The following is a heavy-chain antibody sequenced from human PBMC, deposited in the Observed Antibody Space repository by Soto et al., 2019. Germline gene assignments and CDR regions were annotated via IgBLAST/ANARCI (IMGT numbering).Heavy chain of an antibody. CDR3: ARGAINYYYGDV. V-gene: IGHV3-74*01. J-gene: IGHJ6*03. Sequence: EVQLVESGGGLVQPGGSLRLSCAASGFTFSDYWMHWVRQAPGKGLEWVSRIKRHGSTTNYADSVKGRFTSSRDNAKNTLYLEVNSLRVEDTADYYCARGAINYYYGDVWGKGTTVTVSS. CDR1: GFTFSDYW. CDR2: IKRHGSTT.